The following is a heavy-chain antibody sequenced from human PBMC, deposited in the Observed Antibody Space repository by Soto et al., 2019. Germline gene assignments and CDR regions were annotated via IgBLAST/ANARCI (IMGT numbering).Heavy chain of an antibody. CDR2: INPSGGST. Sequence: GASVKVSCKASGYTFSSYYVHWVRQAPGQGLEWMGVINPSGGSTSYAQKFQGRVTMTRDTSTSTVYMALSSLRSEDTAVYYCARLRGGAFDIWGQGTMVTVSS. V-gene: IGHV1-46*03. CDR1: GYTFSSYY. D-gene: IGHD3-10*01. J-gene: IGHJ3*02. CDR3: ARLRGGAFDI.